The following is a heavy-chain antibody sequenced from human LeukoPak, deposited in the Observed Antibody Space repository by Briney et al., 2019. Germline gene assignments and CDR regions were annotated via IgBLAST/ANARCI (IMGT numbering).Heavy chain of an antibody. CDR1: GFTFSTYT. J-gene: IGHJ6*02. CDR2: ISYDGSNK. CDR3: AREGVGAKNDYYYYGMGV. D-gene: IGHD1-26*01. Sequence: QTGGSLRLSCAASGFTFSTYTMNWVRQAPGKGLDWVAVISYDGSNKYYADSVKGRFTISRDNSKNTLYLQMNSLRAEDTAVYYCAREGVGAKNDYYYYGMGVWGQGTTVTVSS. V-gene: IGHV3-30-3*01.